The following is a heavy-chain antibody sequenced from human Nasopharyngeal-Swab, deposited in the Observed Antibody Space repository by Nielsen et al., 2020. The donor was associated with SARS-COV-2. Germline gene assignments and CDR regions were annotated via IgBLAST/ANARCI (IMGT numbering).Heavy chain of an antibody. CDR2: MNPNSGNT. D-gene: IGHD5-24*01. Sequence: ASVKVSCKASGYTFTSYDINWVRQATGQGLEWMGWMNPNSGNTGYAQKFQGRVTMTRNTSISTAYMELSSLRSEDTAVYYCAKDGPGRSTIGYYYYYMDVWGKGTTVTVSS. CDR1: GYTFTSYD. J-gene: IGHJ6*03. V-gene: IGHV1-8*01. CDR3: AKDGPGRSTIGYYYYYMDV.